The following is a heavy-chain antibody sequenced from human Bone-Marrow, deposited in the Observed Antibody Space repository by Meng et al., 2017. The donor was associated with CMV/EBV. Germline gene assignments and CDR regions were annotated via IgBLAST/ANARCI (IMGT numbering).Heavy chain of an antibody. J-gene: IGHJ3*02. V-gene: IGHV4-59*01. D-gene: IGHD2/OR15-2a*01. CDR2: IYYGGTT. CDR3: ARQFYDGAFDI. Sequence: SETLSLTCTVSGGFISNYYWSWIRQPPGKGLEWIGYIYYGGTTKYNPSLKSRVTISADTSNKQLSLKLSSVTAADTAMYYCARQFYDGAFDIWGQGTMVTVSS. CDR1: GGFISNYY.